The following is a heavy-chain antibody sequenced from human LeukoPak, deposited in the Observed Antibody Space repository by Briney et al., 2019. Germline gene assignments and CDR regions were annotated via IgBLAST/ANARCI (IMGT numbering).Heavy chain of an antibody. CDR1: GYTFTSYY. CDR2: INPSGGGT. V-gene: IGHV1-46*01. CDR3: ARDDRCDY. D-gene: IGHD1-14*01. J-gene: IGHJ4*02. Sequence: ASVKVSCKASGYTFTSYYMNWVRQAPGQGLEWMGIINPSGGGTTYAQKFQGRVIMTRDTSTSTIYMELSSLRSEDTAMYYCARDDRCDYWGQGTLVTVSS.